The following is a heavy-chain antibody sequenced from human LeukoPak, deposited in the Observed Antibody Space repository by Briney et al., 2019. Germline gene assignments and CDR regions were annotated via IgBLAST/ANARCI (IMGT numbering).Heavy chain of an antibody. Sequence: PSETLSLTCTVSGGSISSYYWSWIRQPPGKGLEWIGYIYYSGSTNYNPSLKSRVTISVDTSKNQFSLKLSSVTAADTAVYYCARIGGSGYTHYWGQGTLVTVSS. CDR3: ARIGGSGYTHY. D-gene: IGHD5-12*01. J-gene: IGHJ4*02. CDR1: GGSISSYY. V-gene: IGHV4-59*12. CDR2: IYYSGST.